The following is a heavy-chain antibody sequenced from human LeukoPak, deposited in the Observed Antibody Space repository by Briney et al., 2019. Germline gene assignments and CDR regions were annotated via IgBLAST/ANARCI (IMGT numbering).Heavy chain of an antibody. CDR1: GFTFDDCA. J-gene: IGHJ4*02. CDR2: ISGDGGST. V-gene: IGHV3-43*02. D-gene: IGHD7-27*01. CDR3: AKDSAGTGDLFDY. Sequence: GGSLRLSCAASGFTFDDCAMHWGRHAPGKGLEWVSLISGDGGSTYYADSVKGRFTISRDNSKNSLYLQMNSLRTEDTALYYCAKDSAGTGDLFDYWGQGTLVTVSS.